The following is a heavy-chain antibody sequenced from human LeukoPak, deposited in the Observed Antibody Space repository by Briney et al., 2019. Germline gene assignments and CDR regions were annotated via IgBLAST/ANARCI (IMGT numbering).Heavy chain of an antibody. D-gene: IGHD1-1*01. CDR1: GGSISSYY. CDR2: IYYSGST. J-gene: IGHJ4*02. CDR3: ARHGMGFMALYYFDY. V-gene: IGHV4-59*08. Sequence: SETLSLTCTVSGGSISSYYWSWIRQPPGKGLEWIGYIYYSGSTNYNPSLKSRVTISVDTSKNQFSLKLSSVTAADTAVYYCARHGMGFMALYYFDYWGQGTLVTVSS.